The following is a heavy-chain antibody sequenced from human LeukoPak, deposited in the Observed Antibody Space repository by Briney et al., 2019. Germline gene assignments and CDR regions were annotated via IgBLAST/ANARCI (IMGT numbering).Heavy chain of an antibody. J-gene: IGHJ3*02. CDR2: IYYSGST. V-gene: IGHV4-59*01. D-gene: IGHD1-26*01. Sequence: SETLSLTCTVSGASISSYYWSWIRQHPGKGLEWIGYIYYSGSTNYNPSLKSRVAISLDTSKNQDSLRLISVTAADTAVYYCARGGSIVGATPHDTFDIWGQGTVVTVSS. CDR3: ARGGSIVGATPHDTFDI. CDR1: GASISSYY.